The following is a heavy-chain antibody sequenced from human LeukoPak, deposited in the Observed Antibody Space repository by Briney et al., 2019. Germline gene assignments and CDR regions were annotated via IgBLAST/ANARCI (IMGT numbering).Heavy chain of an antibody. CDR3: AKDPYDSSGYYHDY. CDR2: ISGSGDNT. CDR1: GFTFSSYA. D-gene: IGHD3-22*01. Sequence: GGSLRLSCAASGFTFSSYAMSWVRQAPGKGLEWVSGISGSGDNTYYADSVKGRFTISRDNSKNTLYVQVNSLGTEDTAAYYCAKDPYDSSGYYHDYWGQGTLVTVSS. V-gene: IGHV3-23*01. J-gene: IGHJ4*02.